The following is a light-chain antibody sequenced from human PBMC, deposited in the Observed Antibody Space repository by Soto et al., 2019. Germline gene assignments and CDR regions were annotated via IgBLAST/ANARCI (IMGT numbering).Light chain of an antibody. J-gene: IGKJ1*01. V-gene: IGKV1-5*01. CDR1: QSISNW. CDR3: QQYNGYSWT. Sequence: DIQMTQSPSTLSASIGDRVAITCRASQSISNWLALYQQKPVKAPKLLIYDASTLESGVPSRFSASGLGTEFTLTISSLQSEDFATYYCQQYNGYSWTFGQGTKVDIK. CDR2: DAS.